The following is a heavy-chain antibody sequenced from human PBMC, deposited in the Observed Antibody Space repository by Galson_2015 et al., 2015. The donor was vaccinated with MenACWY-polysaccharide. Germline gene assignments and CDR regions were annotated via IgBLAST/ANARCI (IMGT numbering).Heavy chain of an antibody. CDR2: IYYSGRT. D-gene: IGHD3-3*01. CDR3: ARVGKTSGSFGWFDP. Sequence: TLSLTCTVSGGSISIGDYPWTWIRQHPGKDLEWIGYIYYSGRTYYNPSFKSQASISLDTSKNQFSLKLSSVTAADTTIYYCARVGKTSGSFGWFDPWGQGTLVTVSS. CDR1: GGSISIGDYP. V-gene: IGHV4-31*01. J-gene: IGHJ5*02.